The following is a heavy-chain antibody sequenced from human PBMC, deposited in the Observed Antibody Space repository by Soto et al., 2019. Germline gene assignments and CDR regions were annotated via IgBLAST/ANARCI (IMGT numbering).Heavy chain of an antibody. Sequence: KPSETLSLTCTVSGGSISSGGYYWSWIRQHPGKGLEWIGYIYYSGSTYYNPSLKSRVTISVDTSKNQFSLKLSSVTAADTAVYYCARGAPWSGLFDPWGQGTLVTVS. V-gene: IGHV4-31*03. CDR3: ARGAPWSGLFDP. D-gene: IGHD3-3*01. CDR2: IYYSGST. CDR1: GGSISSGGYY. J-gene: IGHJ5*02.